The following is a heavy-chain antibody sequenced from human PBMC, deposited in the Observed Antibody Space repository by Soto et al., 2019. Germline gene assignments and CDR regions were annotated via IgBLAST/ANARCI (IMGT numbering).Heavy chain of an antibody. V-gene: IGHV1-3*01. Sequence: QVHLVQSGPEVQKPGASVKVSCKASGYIFTNYAIHWVRQAPGQRLEWMGWINAGNGKTKYSQIFQGRVTITGDTSASIAYMEENGLRSEDTAVYYCARGIWVATTADYSLDSWGQATLVTVSS. D-gene: IGHD5-12*01. J-gene: IGHJ5*01. CDR1: GYIFTNYA. CDR2: INAGNGKT. CDR3: ARGIWVATTADYSLDS.